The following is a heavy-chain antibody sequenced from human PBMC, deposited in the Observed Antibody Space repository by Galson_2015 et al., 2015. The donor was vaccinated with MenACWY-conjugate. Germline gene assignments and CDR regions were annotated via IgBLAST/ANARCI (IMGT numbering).Heavy chain of an antibody. D-gene: IGHD1-26*01. CDR1: GGSSSRYY. CDR2: IYYSGST. J-gene: IGHJ4*02. CDR3: ARGALDYFDY. V-gene: IGHV4-59*01. Sequence: ETLSLTCTVSGGSSSRYYWSWIRQPPGKGLEWIGYIYYSGSTNYSPSFKSRITISVDMSKNLFSLRLSSLTAADTAVYYCARGALDYFDYWGQGILVTVSS.